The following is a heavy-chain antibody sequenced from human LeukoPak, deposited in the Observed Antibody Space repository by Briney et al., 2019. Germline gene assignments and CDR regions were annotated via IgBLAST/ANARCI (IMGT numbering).Heavy chain of an antibody. CDR2: IRYDGNNK. CDR3: ARRLGLYSGYDSRDY. V-gene: IGHV3-30*02. J-gene: IGHJ4*02. CDR1: GFTFSSSD. Sequence: GGSLRLSCAASGFTFSSSDMHWVRQAPGKGLEWVAFIRYDGNNKYYADSVKGQLTITRDNSKNTLYLQMNSLRAEDTAVYYCARRLGLYSGYDSRDYWGQGTLVTVSS. D-gene: IGHD5-12*01.